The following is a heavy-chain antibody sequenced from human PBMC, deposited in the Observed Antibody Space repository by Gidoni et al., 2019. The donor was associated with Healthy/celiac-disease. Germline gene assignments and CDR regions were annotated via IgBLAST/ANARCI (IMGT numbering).Heavy chain of an antibody. J-gene: IGHJ6*02. CDR2: IYYSGST. D-gene: IGHD3-3*01. V-gene: IGHV4-61*01. CDR1: GGSVSSGSYY. Sequence: QVQLQESGPGLVKPSETLSLTCTVSGGSVSSGSYYWSWIRQPPGKGLEWIGYIYYSGSTNYNPSLKSRVTISVDTSKNQFSLKLSSVTAADTAVYYCARDPIYDFWSGYTYGMDVWGQGTTVTVSS. CDR3: ARDPIYDFWSGYTYGMDV.